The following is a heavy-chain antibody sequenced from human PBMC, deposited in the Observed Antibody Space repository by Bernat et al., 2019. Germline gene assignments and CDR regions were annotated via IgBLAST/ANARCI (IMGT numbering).Heavy chain of an antibody. CDR2: INWNGGST. CDR3: AKAGYPTTVTPSSFYFDY. Sequence: EVQLVESGGGVVRPGGSLRLSCAASGFTFDDYGMSWVRQAPGKGLEWVSGINWNGGSTGYADSVKGRFTISRDNAKNSLYLQMNSLRAEDTAVYYCAKAGYPTTVTPSSFYFDYWGQGTLVTVSS. V-gene: IGHV3-20*04. CDR1: GFTFDDYG. D-gene: IGHD4-17*01. J-gene: IGHJ4*02.